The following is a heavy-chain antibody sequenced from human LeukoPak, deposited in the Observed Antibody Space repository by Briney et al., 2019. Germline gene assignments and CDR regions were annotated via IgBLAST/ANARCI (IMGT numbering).Heavy chain of an antibody. V-gene: IGHV4-59*01. CDR2: IYYSGST. CDR1: GGSISSYY. CDR3: ARVGSSGWYFGGFEY. Sequence: SETLSLTCTVSGGSISSYYWSWIRQPPGKGLEWIGYIYYSGSTNYNPSLKSRATISVDTSKNQCSLKLSSVTAADTAVYYCARVGSSGWYFGGFEYWGQGTLVTVSS. J-gene: IGHJ4*02. D-gene: IGHD6-19*01.